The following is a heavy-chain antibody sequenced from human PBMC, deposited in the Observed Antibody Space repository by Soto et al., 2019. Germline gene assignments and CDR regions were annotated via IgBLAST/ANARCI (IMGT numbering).Heavy chain of an antibody. CDR1: GYRFTTYW. D-gene: IGHD1-26*01. CDR2: IDPSDSSS. J-gene: IGHJ6*02. Sequence: GESLKISCKGSGYRFTTYWINWVRQMPGKGLEWMGRIDPSDSSSNYSPSFQGHVTISVDKSISTAYLQWSSLQASDTAMYYCAGNRKWGDYYSFYGMDLWGQGTTVTSP. CDR3: AGNRKWGDYYSFYGMDL. V-gene: IGHV5-10-1*01.